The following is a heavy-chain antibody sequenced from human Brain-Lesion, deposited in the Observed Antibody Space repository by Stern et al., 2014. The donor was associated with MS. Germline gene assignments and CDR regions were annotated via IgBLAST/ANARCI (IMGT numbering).Heavy chain of an antibody. J-gene: IGHJ4*02. D-gene: IGHD3-22*01. CDR3: AKDTYDSSGYYGWYFDY. Sequence: EVHLVESGGGLVQPGRSLRLSCAASGFTFDDYAMHWVRQAPGKGLEWVSGISWNSGSIGYADSVKGRFTISRDNAKNSLYLQMNSLRAEDTALYYCAKDTYDSSGYYGWYFDYWGQGTLVTVSS. CDR2: ISWNSGSI. V-gene: IGHV3-9*01. CDR1: GFTFDDYA.